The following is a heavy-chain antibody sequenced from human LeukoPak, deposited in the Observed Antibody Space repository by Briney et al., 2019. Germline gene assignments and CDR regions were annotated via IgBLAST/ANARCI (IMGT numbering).Heavy chain of an antibody. V-gene: IGHV4-38-2*01. Sequence: PSETLSLTCAVSGYSISSGYYWGWIRQPPGKGLEWIGSIYHSGSTYYNPSLKSRVTISVDTSKNQFSLKLSSVTAADTAVYYCARLQLDFDYWGQGNLVTVSS. CDR1: GYSISSGYY. J-gene: IGHJ4*02. CDR3: ARLQLDFDY. D-gene: IGHD1-1*01. CDR2: IYHSGST.